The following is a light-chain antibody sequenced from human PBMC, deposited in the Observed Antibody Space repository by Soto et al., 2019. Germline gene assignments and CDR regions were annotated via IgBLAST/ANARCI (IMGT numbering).Light chain of an antibody. J-gene: IGLJ1*01. V-gene: IGLV1-44*01. CDR1: ASHIGRDP. CDR3: AGWDGSLKGFV. Sequence: QSVLTQPPSASGAPGQRVTISCSGSASHIGRDPVNWYQQVPGTAPKLLIYENDHRPSGVPDRFSGSKSGTSASLVISGLQSEDEAEYFCAGWDGSLKGFVFGTGTKV. CDR2: END.